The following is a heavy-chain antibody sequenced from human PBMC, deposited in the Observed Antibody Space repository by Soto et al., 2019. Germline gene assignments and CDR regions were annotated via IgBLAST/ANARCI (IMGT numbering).Heavy chain of an antibody. CDR1: GYSISTPEFF. V-gene: IGHV4-31*03. CDR3: ARDSTMTSAWRGLDV. D-gene: IGHD5-12*01. J-gene: IGHJ6*02. CDR2: IFHTGST. Sequence: QLQESGPGLVKSSQTLSLTCTVSGYSISTPEFFWAWVRQPPGSGLEWIGYIFHTGSTYQNPSLQSRLKMSRDTSKGHFSLNLSSVTAADTATSYCARDSTMTSAWRGLDVWGQGLTVTVSS.